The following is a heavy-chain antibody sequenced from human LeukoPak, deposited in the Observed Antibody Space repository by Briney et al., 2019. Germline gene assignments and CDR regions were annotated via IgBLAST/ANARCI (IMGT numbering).Heavy chain of an antibody. D-gene: IGHD1-14*01. CDR2: IYYSGST. CDR3: ARQSWSGYSYYYYYMDV. Sequence: SETLSLTCTVSGGSISSSSYYWGWIRQPPGKGLEWIGSIYYSGSTYYNPSLKSRVTISVDTSRNQFSLKLSSVTAADTAVYYCARQSWSGYSYYYYYMDVWGKGTTVTVSS. CDR1: GGSISSSSYY. V-gene: IGHV4-39*01. J-gene: IGHJ6*03.